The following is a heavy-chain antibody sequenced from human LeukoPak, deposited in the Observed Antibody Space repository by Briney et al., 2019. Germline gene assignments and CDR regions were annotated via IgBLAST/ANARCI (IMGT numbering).Heavy chain of an antibody. J-gene: IGHJ4*02. D-gene: IGHD3-10*02. CDR3: ARGTMFPYYFDY. V-gene: IGHV3-21*01. CDR2: ISSSSSYI. CDR1: GFSFSNHY. Sequence: GGSLRLSCAASGFSFSNHYMDWVRQAPGKGLEWVSFISSSSSYIYYADSLKGRFTISRDNAKNSLYLQMNSLRAEDTAVYYCARGTMFPYYFDYWGQGTLVTVSS.